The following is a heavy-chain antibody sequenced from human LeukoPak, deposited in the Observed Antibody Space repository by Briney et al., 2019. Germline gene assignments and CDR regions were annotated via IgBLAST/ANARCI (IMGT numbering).Heavy chain of an antibody. J-gene: IGHJ4*02. CDR1: GYSISSGYY. CDR3: ARGAGYNSFDY. D-gene: IGHD5-24*01. CDR2: IYHSGST. V-gene: IGHV4-38-2*01. Sequence: ASETLSLTCAVSGYSISSGYYWGWIRQPPGQGLEWIGSIYHSGSTYYNPSLKSRVTISVDTSKNQFSLKLSSVTAADTAVYYCARGAGYNSFDYWGQGTLVTVSS.